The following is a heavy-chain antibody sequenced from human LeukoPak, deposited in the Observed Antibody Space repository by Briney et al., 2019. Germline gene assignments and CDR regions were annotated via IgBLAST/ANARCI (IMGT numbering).Heavy chain of an antibody. CDR3: ASFHDSSGYWVY. D-gene: IGHD3-22*01. V-gene: IGHV1-69*01. CDR2: IIPIFGTA. CDR1: GGTFSSYA. Sequence: ASVKVSCKASGGTFSSYAISWVRQAPGQGLEWMGGIIPIFGTANYAQKFQGRVTITADESTSTAYMELSSLGSEDTAVYYCASFHDSSGYWVYWGQGTLVTVSS. J-gene: IGHJ4*02.